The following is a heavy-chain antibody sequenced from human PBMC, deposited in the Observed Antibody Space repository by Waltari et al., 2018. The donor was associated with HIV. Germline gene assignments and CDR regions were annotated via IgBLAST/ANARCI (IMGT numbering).Heavy chain of an antibody. CDR1: GGSISSYY. J-gene: IGHJ2*01. Sequence: QVQLQESGPGLVKPSETLSLTCTVSGGSISSYYWSWIRQPPGKGLEWIGYMYYSGGTNYNPSLKSRVTISVDTSKNQFSLKLSSVTAADTAVYYCARLYCSSTSCYPYWYFDLWGRGTLVTVSS. D-gene: IGHD2-2*01. CDR2: MYYSGGT. V-gene: IGHV4-59*01. CDR3: ARLYCSSTSCYPYWYFDL.